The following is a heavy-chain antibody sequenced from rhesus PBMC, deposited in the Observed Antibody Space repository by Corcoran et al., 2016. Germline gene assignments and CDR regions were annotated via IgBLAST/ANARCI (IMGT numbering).Heavy chain of an antibody. CDR3: ARGCAGSGCPLVHIDF. D-gene: IGHD2-21*01. CDR2: ILGSAGFT. Sequence: QLQLQESGPGLVKPSETLSLACAVSGGSFSNNYWVWIRQPPGTGLEWVGRILGSAGFTDSNPSLKRLVTISPDTSKNQFSLKLTSVTAADTAVYFCARGCAGSGCPLVHIDFWGQGFLVTVSS. J-gene: IGHJ4*01. V-gene: IGHV4-173*01. CDR1: GGSFSNNY.